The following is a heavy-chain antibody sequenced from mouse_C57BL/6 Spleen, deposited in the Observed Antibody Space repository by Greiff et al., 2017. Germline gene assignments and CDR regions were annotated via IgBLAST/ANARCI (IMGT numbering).Heavy chain of an antibody. CDR1: GFTFSSYT. J-gene: IGHJ1*03. D-gene: IGHD2-5*01. CDR2: ISGGGGNT. V-gene: IGHV5-9*01. CDR3: ARHNYSIWYFEG. Sequence: EVKVEQSGGGLVKPGGSLKLSCAASGFTFSSYTMSWVRQTPEKRLEWVATISGGGGNTYYPDSVKGRVTISRDNAKNTLYLQMSSLRSEDTALYYGARHNYSIWYFEGWGTGTTVTVSS.